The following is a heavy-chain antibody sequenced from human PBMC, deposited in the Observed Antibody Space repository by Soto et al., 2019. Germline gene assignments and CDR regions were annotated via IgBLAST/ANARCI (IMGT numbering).Heavy chain of an antibody. Sequence: EEQLVESGGDLVQPGGSLRLSCAASGFTVSNNYMSWVRQAPGKGLEWVSLIYSCGSTYYADSVKGRFTISRDSSKNTLYLQMNSLRAEDTAMYYCAAYSHKGYWGQGTLVIVSS. CDR2: IYSCGST. CDR1: GFTVSNNY. CDR3: AAYSHKGY. J-gene: IGHJ4*02. V-gene: IGHV3-66*01. D-gene: IGHD3-16*01.